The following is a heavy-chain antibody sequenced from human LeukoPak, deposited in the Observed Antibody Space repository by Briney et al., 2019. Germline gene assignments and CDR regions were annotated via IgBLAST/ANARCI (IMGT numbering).Heavy chain of an antibody. CDR1: GLTVSTNY. J-gene: IGHJ4*02. Sequence: GGSLRLSCAASGLTVSTNYMSWVRQAPGKGLEWVSIIYSDGSAYYADSVKGRFTISRDNAKNTMYLQMNSLSGEDTAIYYCAKDIAASGLPRIFDFWGQGTLVTVSS. CDR2: IYSDGSA. CDR3: AKDIAASGLPRIFDF. V-gene: IGHV3-53*01. D-gene: IGHD6-13*01.